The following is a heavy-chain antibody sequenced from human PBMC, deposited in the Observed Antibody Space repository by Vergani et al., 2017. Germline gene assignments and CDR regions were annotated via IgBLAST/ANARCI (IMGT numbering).Heavy chain of an antibody. D-gene: IGHD2-15*01. J-gene: IGHJ3*01. V-gene: IGHV3-21*02. CDR3: ARTSSPYAFDL. CDR2: ISGSSSYV. CDR1: GFSFSSYS. Sequence: EVQLVESGGGLVKPGGSLRLSCAASGFSFSSYSMNWVRQAPGKGLEWVASISGSSSYVFYRDSVKGRFTVSRDNAKNSLWLQMSSLRAEDTAVYYCARTSSPYAFDLWGQGTMVAVSS.